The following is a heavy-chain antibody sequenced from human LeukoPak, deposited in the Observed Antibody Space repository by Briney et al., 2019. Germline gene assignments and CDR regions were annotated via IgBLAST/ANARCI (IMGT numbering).Heavy chain of an antibody. V-gene: IGHV3-23*01. CDR2: ISASGGST. Sequence: GSLRLSCVASGFTFSNYAMSWVRHPPGKGQQWVSGISASGGSTYYADSVKGRFSMSRDNSKNTLFLQMNTLRAEDTAIYYCAKVSDSSGWYYDYWGQGTQVTVSS. D-gene: IGHD6-19*01. J-gene: IGHJ4*02. CDR1: GFTFSNYA. CDR3: AKVSDSSGWYYDY.